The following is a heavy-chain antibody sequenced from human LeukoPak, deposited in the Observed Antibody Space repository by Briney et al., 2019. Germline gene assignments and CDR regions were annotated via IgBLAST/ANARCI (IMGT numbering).Heavy chain of an antibody. CDR3: AKRGYDSSGYYGYFDY. D-gene: IGHD3-22*01. CDR1: GFTFSSYA. J-gene: IGHJ4*02. CDR2: ISGSGGST. V-gene: IGHV3-23*01. Sequence: GGSLRLSCAASGFTFSSYAMSWVRQAPGKGLEWVSVISGSGGSTYHADSVEGRFTISRDNSKNALYLQMNSLRAEDTAVYYCAKRGYDSSGYYGYFDYWGQGIQVTVSS.